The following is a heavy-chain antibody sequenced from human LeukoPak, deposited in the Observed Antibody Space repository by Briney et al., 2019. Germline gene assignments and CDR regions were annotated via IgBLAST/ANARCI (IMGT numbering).Heavy chain of an antibody. J-gene: IGHJ4*02. CDR3: ARSSIAARSVFDY. CDR1: GYSISSGYY. D-gene: IGHD6-6*01. Sequence: SETLSLTCTVSGYSISSGYYWGWIRQPPGKGLEWIGSIYHSGSTYYNPSLKSRVTISVDTPKNQFSLKLSSVTAADTAVYYCARSSIAARSVFDYWGQGTLVTVSS. CDR2: IYHSGST. V-gene: IGHV4-38-2*02.